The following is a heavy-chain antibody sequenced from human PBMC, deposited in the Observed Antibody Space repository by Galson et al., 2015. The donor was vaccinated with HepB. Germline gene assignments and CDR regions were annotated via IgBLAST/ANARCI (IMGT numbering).Heavy chain of an antibody. Sequence: SVKVSCKASGYTFTSYYMHWVRQAPGQGLEWMGIINPSGGSTSYAQKFQGRVTMTRDTSTSTVYMELSSLRSEDTAVYYCARDIVVVVAATTAGFDYWGQGTLVTVSS. CDR1: GYTFTSYY. CDR3: ARDIVVVVAATTAGFDY. V-gene: IGHV1-46*01. CDR2: INPSGGST. D-gene: IGHD2-15*01. J-gene: IGHJ4*02.